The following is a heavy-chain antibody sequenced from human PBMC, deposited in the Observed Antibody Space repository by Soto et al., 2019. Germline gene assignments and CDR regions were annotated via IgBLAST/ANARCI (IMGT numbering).Heavy chain of an antibody. CDR3: AKSLGWKRYHEYYDDYYMGV. J-gene: IGHJ6*03. D-gene: IGHD2-15*01. CDR1: GFTFSSYA. CDR2: ISGSGGST. V-gene: IGHV3-23*01. Sequence: EVQLLESGGGLVQPGGSLRLSCAASGFTFSSYAMSWVRQAPGKGLEWVSAISGSGGSTYYADSVKGRFTISRDNSKNTLYLQMNSLRAEDTAVYYCAKSLGWKRYHEYYDDYYMGVWGKGTPVTFCS.